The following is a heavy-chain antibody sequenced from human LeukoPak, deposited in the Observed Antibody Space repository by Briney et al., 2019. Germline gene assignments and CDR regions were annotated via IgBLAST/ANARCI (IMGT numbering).Heavy chain of an antibody. D-gene: IGHD3-10*01. Sequence: GGSLRLSCAASGFTFSSYAMHWVRQAPGKGLEWVAVISYDGSNKYYADSVKGRSTISRDNSKNTLYLQMNSLRAEDTAVYYCAKELWFGADPYYYMDVWGKGTTVTVSS. CDR2: ISYDGSNK. CDR3: AKELWFGADPYYYMDV. J-gene: IGHJ6*03. V-gene: IGHV3-30*04. CDR1: GFTFSSYA.